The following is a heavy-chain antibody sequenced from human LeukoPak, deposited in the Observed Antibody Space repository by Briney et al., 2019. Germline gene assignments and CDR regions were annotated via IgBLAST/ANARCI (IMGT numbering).Heavy chain of an antibody. Sequence: PGGSLRLSCAASGFTFSSYSVSWVRQAPGKGLEWVSCISSSSSYINHADSVKGRFTISRDNAKNSLYLQMNSLRAEDTAVYYCTRESYYYGMDVWGLGTTVIVSS. V-gene: IGHV3-21*01. CDR3: TRESYYYGMDV. J-gene: IGHJ6*02. CDR1: GFTFSSYS. CDR2: ISSSSSYI.